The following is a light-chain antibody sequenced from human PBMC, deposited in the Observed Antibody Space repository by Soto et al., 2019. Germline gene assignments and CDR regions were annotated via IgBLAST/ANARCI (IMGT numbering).Light chain of an antibody. CDR3: SSYTSGSTWV. CDR1: SNDVGGYNY. CDR2: EVS. Sequence: QSALTQPASLSGSPGQSITISCTGTSNDVGGYNYVSWCQQHPGKAPKFMIYEVSNRPSGVSNRFSGSKSGNTASLTISGLQAEDEADYYCSSYTSGSTWVFGGGTKLTVL. J-gene: IGLJ3*02. V-gene: IGLV2-14*01.